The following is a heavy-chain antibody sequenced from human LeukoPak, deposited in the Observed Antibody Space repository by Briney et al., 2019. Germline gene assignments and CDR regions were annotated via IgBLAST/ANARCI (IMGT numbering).Heavy chain of an antibody. CDR3: ARDPKNRFTGMDV. V-gene: IGHV1-46*01. CDR2: INPSGGST. Sequence: ASVKVSCKASGYTFTSYYMHWVRQAPGQGLEWMGIINPSGGSTSYAQKFQGRVTMTTDTSTSTVYMELRSLRSDDTAVYYCARDPKNRFTGMDVWGQGTTVTVSS. D-gene: IGHD1-14*01. J-gene: IGHJ6*02. CDR1: GYTFTSYY.